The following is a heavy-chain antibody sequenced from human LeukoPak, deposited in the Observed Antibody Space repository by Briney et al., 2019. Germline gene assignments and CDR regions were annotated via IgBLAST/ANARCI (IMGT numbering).Heavy chain of an antibody. CDR3: ARVFSSSWYYFDY. Sequence: GASVKVSCKASGGTFSSYAISWVRQAPGQGLEWMGGIIPIFGTANYAQKLQGRVTITADESASTAYMELSSLRSEDTAVYYCARVFSSSWYYFDYWGQGTLVTVSS. V-gene: IGHV1-69*13. J-gene: IGHJ4*02. CDR1: GGTFSSYA. CDR2: IIPIFGTA. D-gene: IGHD6-13*01.